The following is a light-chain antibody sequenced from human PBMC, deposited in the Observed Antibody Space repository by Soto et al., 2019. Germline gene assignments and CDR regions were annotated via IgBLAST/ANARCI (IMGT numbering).Light chain of an antibody. J-gene: IGKJ1*01. V-gene: IGKV1-5*03. Sequence: DIQMTQSPSTLSASVGDRVTITCRASQSISSWLAWYQQKPGKAPKLLIYKASSLESGVPSRFSSSGSGKEFTLTISSLQPDDFATYYCQQYNSYSWTFGQGTKVEIK. CDR3: QQYNSYSWT. CDR1: QSISSW. CDR2: KAS.